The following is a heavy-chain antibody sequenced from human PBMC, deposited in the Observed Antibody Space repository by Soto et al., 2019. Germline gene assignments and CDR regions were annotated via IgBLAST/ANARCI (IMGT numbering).Heavy chain of an antibody. CDR1: GFTFSNYW. CDR2: IKTDESNA. D-gene: IGHD3-16*01. Sequence: EVQLAESGGGLVQPGGSLRLSCAASGFTFSNYWMHWVRQAPGKGLVWVSRIKTDESNATNADSVKGRFTISRDNDRNTLYLQMNSLRPEDTAVYYCARGDSGTDSCEFGGPHWGQGTLVAVS. J-gene: IGHJ4*02. CDR3: ARGDSGTDSCEFGGPH. V-gene: IGHV3-74*01.